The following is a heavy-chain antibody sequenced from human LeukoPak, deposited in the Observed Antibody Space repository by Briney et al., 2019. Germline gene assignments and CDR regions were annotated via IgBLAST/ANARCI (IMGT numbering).Heavy chain of an antibody. V-gene: IGHV3-74*01. J-gene: IGHJ4*02. CDR2: INSGGITT. CDR1: GFTFSSYG. CDR3: ARDLRGFDY. Sequence: PGGSLRLSCAASGFTFSSYGMNWVRQAPGKGLVWVSRINSGGITTTYADSVKGRFTISRDNAKNTLYLQMNSLRDEDTAVYYCARDLRGFDYWGQGTLVTVSS.